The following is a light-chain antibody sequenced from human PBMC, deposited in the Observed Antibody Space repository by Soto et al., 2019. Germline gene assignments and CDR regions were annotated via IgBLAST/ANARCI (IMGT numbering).Light chain of an antibody. V-gene: IGLV1-44*01. CDR3: AAWDDSLNGPV. CDR2: SSN. J-gene: IGLJ2*01. Sequence: QSVLTQPPSASGTPGQRVTISCSGGSSNIGSNTVSWYQQLPGAAPKLLIYSSNERPSWVPDRFSGSKSGTSASLAISGLQSEDEAEYYCAAWDDSLNGPVFGGGTKVTVL. CDR1: SSNIGSNT.